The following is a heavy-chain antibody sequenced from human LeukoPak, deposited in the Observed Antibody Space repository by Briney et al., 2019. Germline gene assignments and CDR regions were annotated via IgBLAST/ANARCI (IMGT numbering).Heavy chain of an antibody. CDR1: GYTFTGYY. D-gene: IGHD3-22*01. J-gene: IGHJ4*02. Sequence: ASVKGSCKATGYTFTGYYMHWVRQAPGQGLEWMGWINPNRGARNYAQKFQGRVTITREPSISTAYSELSRLRSDATAVYYSARGESYYDSSGLFDYWGEGTLGTVSS. CDR3: ARGESYYDSSGLFDY. CDR2: INPNRGAR. V-gene: IGHV1-2*02.